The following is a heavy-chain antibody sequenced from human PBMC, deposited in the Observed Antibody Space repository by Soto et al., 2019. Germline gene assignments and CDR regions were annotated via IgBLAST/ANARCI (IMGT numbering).Heavy chain of an antibody. V-gene: IGHV3-23*01. J-gene: IGHJ5*02. Sequence: PGGSLRLSCAASGFTFSSYAMSWVRQAPGRGLEWVSVISGSGSSTYYADSVKGRFTISRDNSKDTLYLQMNSLRGEDTAVYYCAKDKVALSEGASHWFDPWGQGTLVTVSS. D-gene: IGHD1-26*01. CDR3: AKDKVALSEGASHWFDP. CDR2: ISGSGSST. CDR1: GFTFSSYA.